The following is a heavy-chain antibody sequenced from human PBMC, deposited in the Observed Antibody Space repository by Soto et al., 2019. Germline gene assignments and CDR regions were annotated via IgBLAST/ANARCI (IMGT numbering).Heavy chain of an antibody. CDR2: IYHTGDT. CDR3: ARDTNSLDL. CDR1: SYSISSGFF. J-gene: IGHJ5*02. Sequence: SETLSLTCVVSSYSISSGFFWAWIRQPPGKGLEWVGSIYHTGDTHYNPSLRSQVSMSVDTSKNHFSLRLTYLTAADTAVYFCARDTNSLDLWGQGIRGTVS. D-gene: IGHD2-8*01. V-gene: IGHV4-38-2*02.